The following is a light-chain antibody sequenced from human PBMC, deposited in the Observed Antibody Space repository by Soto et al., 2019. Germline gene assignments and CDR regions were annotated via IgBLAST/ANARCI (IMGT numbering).Light chain of an antibody. V-gene: IGKV3-20*01. CDR2: GAS. Sequence: EFLVTQSPAALSLSPGESVTLSCRTSQDVSSKLAWYQQKPGKAPRLLIYGASTRDTGIPARLSGSGSGTELTLTIRRLEPEDFAVYYCKQFGSSVTFGQGTRLEIK. CDR3: KQFGSSVT. CDR1: QDVSSK. J-gene: IGKJ5*01.